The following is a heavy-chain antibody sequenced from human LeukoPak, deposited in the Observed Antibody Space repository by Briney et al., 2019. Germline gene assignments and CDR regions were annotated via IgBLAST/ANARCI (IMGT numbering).Heavy chain of an antibody. J-gene: IGHJ4*02. CDR1: GFTFSSYS. CDR2: ISGSGGST. V-gene: IGHV3-23*01. CDR3: AKDRRHSGYSNFDY. D-gene: IGHD6-13*01. Sequence: PGGSLRLSCAASGFTFSSYSMNWVRQAPGKGLEWVSAISGSGGSTYYADSVKGRFTISRDNSKNTLYLQMNSLRAEDTAVYYCAKDRRHSGYSNFDYWGQGTLVTVSS.